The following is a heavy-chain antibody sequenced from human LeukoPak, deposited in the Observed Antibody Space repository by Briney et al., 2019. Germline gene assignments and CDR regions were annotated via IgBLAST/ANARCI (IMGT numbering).Heavy chain of an antibody. J-gene: IGHJ4*02. CDR3: ARDPDMVATLFDY. CDR2: IYSGGST. D-gene: IGHD5-12*01. V-gene: IGHV3-53*05. CDR1: GFTVSSNY. Sequence: GRSLRLSCAASGFTVSSNYMSWVRQAPGKGLEWVSVIYSGGSTYYADSVKGRFTISRDNSKNTLYLQMNSLRAEDTAVYYCARDPDMVATLFDYWGQGTLVTVSS.